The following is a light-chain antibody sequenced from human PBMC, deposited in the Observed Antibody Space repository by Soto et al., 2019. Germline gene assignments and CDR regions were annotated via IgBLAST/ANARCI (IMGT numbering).Light chain of an antibody. Sequence: EIMLTQSPGTLSLSQGERATLSCRASQSVRGNYLAWYQQKPGQAPRLLISGASSRASGIPDRFSGSGSGTDFTLTISRLEPEDFGVFYCQQRFDWPKITFGQGTRLEIK. CDR2: GAS. CDR3: QQRFDWPKIT. J-gene: IGKJ5*01. V-gene: IGKV3D-20*02. CDR1: QSVRGNY.